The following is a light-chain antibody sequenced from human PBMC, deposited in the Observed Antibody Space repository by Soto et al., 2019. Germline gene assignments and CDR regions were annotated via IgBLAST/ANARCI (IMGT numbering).Light chain of an antibody. Sequence: QSVLTQPASVSGSPGQSITISCTGTSSDVGGYNRVSWYHQPPGKAPKLMIYDVSNRPSGVSNRFSGSKSGNTASLTISGRQAEDEADYYCFSYTGSSTPYVFGTGTKLTVL. CDR2: DVS. J-gene: IGLJ1*01. V-gene: IGLV2-14*01. CDR1: SSDVGGYNR. CDR3: FSYTGSSTPYV.